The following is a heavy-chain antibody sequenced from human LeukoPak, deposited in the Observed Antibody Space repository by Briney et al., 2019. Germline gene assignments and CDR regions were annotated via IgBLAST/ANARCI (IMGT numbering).Heavy chain of an antibody. CDR2: ISGSGGST. V-gene: IGHV3-23*01. CDR3: AKDGTESYYDFWSGLTGYYFDY. CDR1: GFTFSSYA. J-gene: IGHJ4*02. Sequence: PGGSLRLSCAASGFTFSSYAMSWVRQAPGKGLEWVSAISGSGGSTYYADSVKGRFTIPRDNSKNTLYLQMNSLRAEDTAVYYCAKDGTESYYDFWSGLTGYYFDYWGQGTLVTVSS. D-gene: IGHD3-3*01.